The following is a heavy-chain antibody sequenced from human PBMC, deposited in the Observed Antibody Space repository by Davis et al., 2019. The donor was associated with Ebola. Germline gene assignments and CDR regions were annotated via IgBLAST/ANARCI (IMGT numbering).Heavy chain of an antibody. J-gene: IGHJ4*02. V-gene: IGHV3-7*01. D-gene: IGHD1-1*01. CDR1: GFTFSSYW. CDR3: AREDQYNTFDY. Sequence: GESLKTSCTVSGFTFSSYWMSWLRQAPGKGLEWVANINQDGSGTYYVDSVKGRFIISRDNAKNSLYLHIYSLTAEDTAVYYCAREDQYNTFDYWGQGTLVTVSS. CDR2: INQDGSGT.